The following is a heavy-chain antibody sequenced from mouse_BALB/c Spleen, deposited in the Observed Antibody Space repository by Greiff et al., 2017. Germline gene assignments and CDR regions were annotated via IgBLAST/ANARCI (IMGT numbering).Heavy chain of an antibody. Sequence: DVQLQESGGGLVKLGGSLKLSCAASGFTFSSYYMSWVRQTPEKRLELVAAINSNGGSTYYPDTVKGRFTISRDNAKNTLYLQMSSLKSEDTALYYCARHGARATFTWFAYWGQGTLVTVSA. CDR2: INSNGGST. D-gene: IGHD3-1*01. V-gene: IGHV5-6-2*01. CDR3: ARHGARATFTWFAY. CDR1: GFTFSSYY. J-gene: IGHJ3*01.